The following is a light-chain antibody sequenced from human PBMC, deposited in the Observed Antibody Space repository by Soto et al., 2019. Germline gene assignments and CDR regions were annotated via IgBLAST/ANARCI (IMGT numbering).Light chain of an antibody. V-gene: IGLV2-14*03. CDR2: DVS. CDR1: SSDVGYYNS. Sequence: QSALTQPASVSGSPGQSITISCTGTSSDVGYYNSVSWYQRHPGKVPKLIIYDVSSRPSGVSNRFSGFKSGNTASLTISGLQAEDEADYYCSSYPSSETHVLFGGGTKVTV. J-gene: IGLJ2*01. CDR3: SSYPSSETHVL.